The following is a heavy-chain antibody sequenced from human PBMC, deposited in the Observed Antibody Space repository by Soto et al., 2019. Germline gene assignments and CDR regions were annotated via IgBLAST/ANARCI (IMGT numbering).Heavy chain of an antibody. CDR2: INHSGST. CDR1: GGSFSGYY. CDR3: ARGSRIAANYFRY. V-gene: IGHV4-34*01. J-gene: IGHJ4*02. Sequence: SETLSLTCAVYGGSFSGYYWSWIRQPPGKGLEWIGEINHSGSTNYNPSLKSRVTISVDTSKNQFSLKLSSVTAADTAVYYCARGSRIAANYFRYWGQGTLVTVSS. D-gene: IGHD6-13*01.